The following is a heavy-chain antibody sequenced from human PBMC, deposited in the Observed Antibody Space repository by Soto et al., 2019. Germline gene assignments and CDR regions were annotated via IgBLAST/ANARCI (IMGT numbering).Heavy chain of an antibody. J-gene: IGHJ6*02. CDR2: IYYSGST. V-gene: IGHV4-59*01. Sequence: PSETLSLTCTVSGGSISSYYWSWIRQPPGKGLEWIGYIYYSGSTNYNPSLKSRVTISVDTSKNQFSLKLSSATAADTAVYYCARKYVFWSGCMDVWGQGTTVTVSS. CDR3: ARKYVFWSGCMDV. D-gene: IGHD3-3*01. CDR1: GGSISSYY.